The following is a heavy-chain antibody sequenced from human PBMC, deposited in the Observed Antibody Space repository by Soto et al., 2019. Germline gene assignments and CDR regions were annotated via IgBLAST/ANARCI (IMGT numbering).Heavy chain of an antibody. CDR2: IYYSGST. CDR1: GGSISSGGYY. V-gene: IGHV4-31*03. J-gene: IGHJ4*02. Sequence: QVQLQESGPGLVKPSQTLSLTCTVSGGSISSGGYYWSWIRQQPGKGLEWIGYIYYSGSTYYNPSLKSRLTTSIDTSKNQFSLKLSPVTAADTAVYYCARSSWYHFDYWGQGTLVTVSS. CDR3: ARSSWYHFDY. D-gene: IGHD6-13*01.